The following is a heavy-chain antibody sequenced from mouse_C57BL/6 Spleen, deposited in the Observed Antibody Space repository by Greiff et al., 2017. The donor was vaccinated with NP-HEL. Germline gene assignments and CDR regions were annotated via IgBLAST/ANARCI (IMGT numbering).Heavy chain of an antibody. CDR1: GYTFTSYW. D-gene: IGHD1-1*01. CDR3: ARGDGRDY. Sequence: QVQLQQPGAELVRPGSSVKLSCKASGYTFTSYWMDWVKQRPGQGLEWIGNIYPSDSETHYNQKFKDKATLTVDKSSSTAYMQLSSLTSEDSAVYYCARGDGRDYWGQGTTLTVSS. CDR2: IYPSDSET. V-gene: IGHV1-61*01. J-gene: IGHJ2*01.